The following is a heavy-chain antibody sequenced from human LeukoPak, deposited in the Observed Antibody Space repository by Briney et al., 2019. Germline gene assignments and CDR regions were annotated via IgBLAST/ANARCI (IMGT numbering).Heavy chain of an antibody. J-gene: IGHJ4*02. D-gene: IGHD5-12*01. Sequence: GGSLRLSCAASGFTFSSYWMHWVRQAPGKGLVWVSRINSDGSSTSYADSVKGRFTISRDNAKNTLYLQMNSLRAEDTAVYYCAKPRVEATIRTSFDYWGQGTLVTVSS. CDR1: GFTFSSYW. V-gene: IGHV3-74*01. CDR2: INSDGSST. CDR3: AKPRVEATIRTSFDY.